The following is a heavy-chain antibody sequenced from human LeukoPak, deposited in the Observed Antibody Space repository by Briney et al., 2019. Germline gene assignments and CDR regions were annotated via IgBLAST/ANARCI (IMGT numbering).Heavy chain of an antibody. V-gene: IGHV3-7*01. Sequence: GGSLRLSCEGSGFTFSSFGMSWVRQAPGKGLEWVANIKQDGSEKYYVDSVKGRFTISRDNAKNSLYLQMNSLRAEDTAVYYCASQQQLGDSFDYWGQGTLVTVSS. CDR3: ASQQQLGDSFDY. CDR1: GFTFSSFG. J-gene: IGHJ4*02. CDR2: IKQDGSEK. D-gene: IGHD6-13*01.